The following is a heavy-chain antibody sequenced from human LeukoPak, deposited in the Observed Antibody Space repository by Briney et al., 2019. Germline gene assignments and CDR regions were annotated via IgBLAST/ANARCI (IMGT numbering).Heavy chain of an antibody. V-gene: IGHV3-23*01. Sequence: EGSLRLSCAASGFTFSSYAMSWVRQAPGKGLEWVSAISGSGGSTYYADSVKGRFTISRDNSKNTLYLQMDNLRAEDTAVYFCARPLRPLGYFYGMDVWGPGTTVIVSS. CDR3: ARPLRPLGYFYGMDV. J-gene: IGHJ6*02. CDR2: ISGSGGST. D-gene: IGHD2-15*01. CDR1: GFTFSSYA.